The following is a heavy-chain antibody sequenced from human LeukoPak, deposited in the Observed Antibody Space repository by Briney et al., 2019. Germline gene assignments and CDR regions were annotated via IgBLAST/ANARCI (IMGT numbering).Heavy chain of an antibody. CDR3: ARGVRGVKTYFDY. D-gene: IGHD3-10*01. CDR1: GGSISSGGYS. CDR2: IYHSGST. J-gene: IGHJ4*02. V-gene: IGHV4-30-2*03. Sequence: SQTLSLTCAVSGGSISSGGYSWSWIRQPPGKGLEWIGSIYHSGSTYYNPSLKSRVTISVDTSKNQFSLKLSSVTAADTAVYYCARGVRGVKTYFDYRGQGTLVTVSS.